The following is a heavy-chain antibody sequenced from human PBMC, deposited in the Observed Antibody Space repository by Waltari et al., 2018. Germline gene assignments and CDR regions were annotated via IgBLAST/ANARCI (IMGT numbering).Heavy chain of an antibody. D-gene: IGHD3-22*01. Sequence: QVQLQESGPGLVKPSETLSLTCAVSGYSISSGYYWGWIRQPPGKGLEWIGSIYHSGSTYYNPSLKSRVTISVDTSKNQFSLKLSSVTAADTAVYYCATAFDSSGSRLFEYWGQGTLVTVSS. V-gene: IGHV4-38-2*01. CDR3: ATAFDSSGSRLFEY. CDR2: IYHSGST. J-gene: IGHJ4*02. CDR1: GYSISSGYY.